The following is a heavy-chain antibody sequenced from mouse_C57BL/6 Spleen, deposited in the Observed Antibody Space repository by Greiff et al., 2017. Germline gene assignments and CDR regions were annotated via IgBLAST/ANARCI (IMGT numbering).Heavy chain of an antibody. D-gene: IGHD1-1*02. CDR2: IYPGSGNT. Sequence: VQLQQSGPELVKPGASVKISCKASGYSFTSYYIHWVKQRPGQGLEWIGWIYPGSGNTKYNGKFKGKATLTADTSSSTAYMQLSSLTSEDSAVYYCARGRGGSDYFDYWGQGTTLTVSS. V-gene: IGHV1-66*01. J-gene: IGHJ2*01. CDR1: GYSFTSYY. CDR3: ARGRGGSDYFDY.